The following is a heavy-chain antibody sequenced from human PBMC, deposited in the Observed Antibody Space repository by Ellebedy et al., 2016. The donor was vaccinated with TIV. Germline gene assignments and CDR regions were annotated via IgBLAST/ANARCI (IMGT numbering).Heavy chain of an antibody. CDR2: IYWDGGGT. CDR1: GFTFTAYA. J-gene: IGHJ4*02. V-gene: IGHV3-20*03. Sequence: GGSLRLSXAASGFTFTAYAMSWVRQAPGKGLEWVSGIYWDGGGTGYGDSVKGRFTISRDKAKNSLYLQMNSLRVEDTAFYYCVKDTSPGGADFWGQGILVTVSS. D-gene: IGHD3-10*01. CDR3: VKDTSPGGADF.